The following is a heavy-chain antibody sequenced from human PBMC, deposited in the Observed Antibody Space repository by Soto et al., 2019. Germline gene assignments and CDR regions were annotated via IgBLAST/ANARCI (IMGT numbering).Heavy chain of an antibody. J-gene: IGHJ6*02. CDR1: GFTFSSYG. CDR2: ISYDGSNK. Sequence: GGSLRLSCAASGFTFSSYGMHWVRQAPGKGLEWVAVISYDGSNKYYADSVKGRLTISRDNSKNTLYLQMNSLRAEDTAVYYCAKEGRSISWLANYYYSSGIDVWGQGTTVTVSS. CDR3: AKEGRSISWLANYYYSSGIDV. D-gene: IGHD6-13*01. V-gene: IGHV3-30*18.